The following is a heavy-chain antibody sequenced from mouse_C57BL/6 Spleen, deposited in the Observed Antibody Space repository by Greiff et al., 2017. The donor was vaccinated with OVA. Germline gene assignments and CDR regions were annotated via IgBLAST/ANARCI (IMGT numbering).Heavy chain of an antibody. J-gene: IGHJ2*01. CDR3: ARWDVGYFDY. CDR2: IYPGSGST. V-gene: IGHV1-55*01. CDR1: GYTFTSYW. Sequence: VQLQQPGAELVKPGASVKLSCTASGYTFTSYWITWVKQRPGQGLEWIGYIYPGSGSTNYNEKFKSKDTLTVDTSSSTAYMQLSSLTSEDSAVDDGARWDVGYFDYWGQGTTLTVSS. D-gene: IGHD4-1*01.